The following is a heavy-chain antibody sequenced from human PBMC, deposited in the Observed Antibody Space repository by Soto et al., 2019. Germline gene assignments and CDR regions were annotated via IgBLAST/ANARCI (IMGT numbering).Heavy chain of an antibody. D-gene: IGHD3-16*02. CDR1: GFTFSNAW. Sequence: EVQLVESGGGFVKPGGSLRLSCAASGFTFSNAWMSWVRQAPGKGLEWVGRIKSKTDGGTTDYAAHVNGRFTISREDSKNTMYLQMHSLITGNAAVYYCTTDLRAGYYDYVWGSYRLKPFLLFDYWGRGTLVTVSS. CDR3: TTDLRAGYYDYVWGSYRLKPFLLFDY. CDR2: IKSKTDGGTT. V-gene: IGHV3-15*01. J-gene: IGHJ4*02.